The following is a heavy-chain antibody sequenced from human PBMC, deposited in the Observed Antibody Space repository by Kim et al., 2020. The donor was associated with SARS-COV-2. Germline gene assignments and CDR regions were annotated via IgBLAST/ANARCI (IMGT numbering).Heavy chain of an antibody. CDR2: IIPILGIA. Sequence: SVKVSCKASGGTFSSYTISWVRQAPGQGLEWMGRIIPILGIANYAQKFQGRVTITADKSTSTAYMELSSLRSEDTAVYYCARDQALGPYYYDSSGYGQPNWFDPWGQGTLVTVSS. D-gene: IGHD3-22*01. V-gene: IGHV1-69*04. J-gene: IGHJ5*02. CDR3: ARDQALGPYYYDSSGYGQPNWFDP. CDR1: GGTFSSYT.